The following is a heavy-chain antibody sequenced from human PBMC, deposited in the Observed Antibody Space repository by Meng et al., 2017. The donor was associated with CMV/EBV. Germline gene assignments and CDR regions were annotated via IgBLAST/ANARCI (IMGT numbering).Heavy chain of an antibody. D-gene: IGHD3-10*01. J-gene: IGHJ4*02. CDR1: DDATPSGTNS. CDR2: IYSGGHT. V-gene: IGHV4-39*02. CDR3: AKLPNRRDTGF. Sequence: SASDDATPSGTNSGGWRPQPPGKGLEWIGSIYSGGHTFYNPSLRSRVTLSVDTSKNHFSLKVTSVTAADTGVYFCAKLPNRRDTGFWGRGALVTVSS.